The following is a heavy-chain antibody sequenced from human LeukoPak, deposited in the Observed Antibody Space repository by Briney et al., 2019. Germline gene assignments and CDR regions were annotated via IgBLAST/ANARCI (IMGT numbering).Heavy chain of an antibody. D-gene: IGHD3-10*01. CDR2: IYPGDFDT. Sequence: GASLQISCQGSGSIFTSYWIGWARQLPGKGREWMGIIYPGDFDTRYSPSYQRQVTISADKSISTAYLQWSSLKASDTAMYYCARLRITMVRGAELNWFDHWGQGTLVTVSS. V-gene: IGHV5-51*01. CDR3: ARLRITMVRGAELNWFDH. J-gene: IGHJ5*02. CDR1: GSIFTSYW.